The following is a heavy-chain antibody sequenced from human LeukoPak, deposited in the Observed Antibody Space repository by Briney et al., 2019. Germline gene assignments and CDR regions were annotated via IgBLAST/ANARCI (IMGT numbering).Heavy chain of an antibody. CDR2: IYYSGST. V-gene: IGHV4-31*03. D-gene: IGHD5-12*01. CDR1: GGSISSGGYH. CDR3: ARGRRRAATIFDWFDP. J-gene: IGHJ5*02. Sequence: SETLSLTCTVSGGSISSGGYHWSWIRQHPGKGLEWIGYIYYSGSTYYNPSLKSRVTISVDTSKNQFSLKLSSVTAADTAVYYCARGRRRAATIFDWFDPWGQGTLVTVSS.